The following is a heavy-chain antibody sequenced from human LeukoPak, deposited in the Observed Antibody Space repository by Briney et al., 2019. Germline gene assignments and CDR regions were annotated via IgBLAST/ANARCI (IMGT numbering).Heavy chain of an antibody. V-gene: IGHV3-7*03. CDR2: IKEDGSET. D-gene: IGHD3-10*01. Sequence: GGSLRLSRAASGLIFSNYWMTWVRQAPGKGLEWVANIKEDGSETYYVDSVKGRFTISRDNDKNTLYLQMNSLRAEDTAVYYCEAYGSVWGQGTLVIVSS. CDR1: GLIFSNYW. J-gene: IGHJ4*02. CDR3: EAYGSV.